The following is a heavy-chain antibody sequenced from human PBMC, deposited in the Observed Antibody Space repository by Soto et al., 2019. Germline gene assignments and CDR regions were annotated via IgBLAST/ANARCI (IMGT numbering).Heavy chain of an antibody. Sequence: EVQLVESGGGLVQPGGSLRLSCTASGFTFSDHYMDWVRQAPGKGLEWVGRVRNKANSYTTEYAASVKGRFTVSRDDSKNSLYLQMNSLNSEDTAVYYCTRSSGSYRYFDLWGRGTLVTVSS. J-gene: IGHJ2*01. V-gene: IGHV3-72*01. CDR3: TRSSGSYRYFDL. CDR2: VRNKANSYTT. D-gene: IGHD1-26*01. CDR1: GFTFSDHY.